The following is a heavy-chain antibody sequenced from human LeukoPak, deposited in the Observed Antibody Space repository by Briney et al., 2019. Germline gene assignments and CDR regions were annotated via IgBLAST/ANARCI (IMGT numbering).Heavy chain of an antibody. CDR3: ARRGYCSGGSCYSPFGY. CDR2: IIPILGIA. CDR1: GGTFSSYT. Sequence: GASVKVSCKASGGTFSSYTISWVRQAPGQGLEWMGRIIPILGIANYAQKFQGRVTITADKSTSTAYMELSSLRSEDTAVYYCARRGYCSGGSCYSPFGYWGQGTLVTVSS. D-gene: IGHD2-15*01. V-gene: IGHV1-69*02. J-gene: IGHJ4*02.